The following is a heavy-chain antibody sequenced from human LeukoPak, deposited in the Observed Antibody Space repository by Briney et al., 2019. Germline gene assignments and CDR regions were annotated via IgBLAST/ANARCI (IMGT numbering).Heavy chain of an antibody. D-gene: IGHD3-9*01. V-gene: IGHV1-46*01. J-gene: IGHJ4*02. CDR1: GYTFTSYH. CDR3: ARDSDYDILTGLGY. Sequence: ASVKVSCKASGYTFTSYHMHWVQQAPGQGLEWMGIINPSGGTTNYAQNVQGRVTMTTDTSTSTAYMDLRSLRSDDTAIYYCARDSDYDILTGLGYWGQGTLVTVSS. CDR2: INPSGGTT.